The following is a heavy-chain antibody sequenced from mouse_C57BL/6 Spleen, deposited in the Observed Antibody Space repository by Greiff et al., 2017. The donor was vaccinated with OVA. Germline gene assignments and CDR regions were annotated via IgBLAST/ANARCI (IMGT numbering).Heavy chain of an antibody. CDR2: ISSGGSCT. Sequence: EVHLVESGGDLVKPGGSLKLSCAASGFTFSSYGMSWVRQTPDKRLEWVATISSGGSCTYYPDSVKGRLTISRDNAKNTLYLQMSSLKSEDTAMYYCTRQEYYGSCYRYFDVWGTGTTVTVSS. CDR1: GFTFSSYG. D-gene: IGHD1-1*01. J-gene: IGHJ1*03. V-gene: IGHV5-6*01. CDR3: TRQEYYGSCYRYFDV.